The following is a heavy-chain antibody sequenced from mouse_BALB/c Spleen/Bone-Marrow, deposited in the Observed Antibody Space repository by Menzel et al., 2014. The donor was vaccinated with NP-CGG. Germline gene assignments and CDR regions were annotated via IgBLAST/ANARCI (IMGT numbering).Heavy chain of an antibody. CDR3: ARFIATAYAMDY. D-gene: IGHD1-1*01. CDR2: INPGSGDI. CDR1: GYAFSNYL. Sequence: QVHLQQPGAELVRPGTSVKVSCKASGYAFSNYLIDWVKQRPRQGLEWIGVINPGSGDINYNEKFKGKAALTADKSSSTAYMQLSSLTSDDSAVYFCARFIATAYAMDYWGQGTSVTVSS. V-gene: IGHV1-54*01. J-gene: IGHJ4*01.